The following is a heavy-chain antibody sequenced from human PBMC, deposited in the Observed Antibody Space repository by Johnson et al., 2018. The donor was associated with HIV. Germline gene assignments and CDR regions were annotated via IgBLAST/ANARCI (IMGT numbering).Heavy chain of an antibody. CDR2: IRYDGNNK. CDR3: AKGLLRYEAADAFDI. J-gene: IGHJ3*02. D-gene: IGHD3-3*01. V-gene: IGHV3-30*02. CDR1: GFTFSSYG. Sequence: QVQLVESGGGVVQPGGSLRLSCAASGFTFSSYGIHWVRQAPGKGLEWVSFIRYDGNNKYFADSVTGRFTISRDISKNTLHLQMNSLRAEETAVYYCAKGLLRYEAADAFDIWGQGTMVTVSS.